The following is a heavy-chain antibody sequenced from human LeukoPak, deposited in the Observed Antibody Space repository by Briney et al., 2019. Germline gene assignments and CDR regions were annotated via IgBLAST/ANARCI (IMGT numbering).Heavy chain of an antibody. Sequence: SETLSLTCTVSLDSTTSNFWSWVRQSPGKGLEWIGEIHRSGSPNYNPSLQSRVTISIDRSRNQIALELSSVTAADTAVYYCAREILGGFNPGAYWGQGTLVTVSP. D-gene: IGHD1-14*01. V-gene: IGHV4-4*02. J-gene: IGHJ4*02. CDR1: LDSTTSNF. CDR2: IHRSGSP. CDR3: AREILGGFNPGAY.